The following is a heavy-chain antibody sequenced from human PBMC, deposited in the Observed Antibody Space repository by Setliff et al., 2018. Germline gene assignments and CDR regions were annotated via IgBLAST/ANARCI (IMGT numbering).Heavy chain of an antibody. CDR3: ARGSRIAGRAIDF. CDR2: ISHSGSA. Sequence: SETLSLTCAVYGGSFSTYFWSWIRQPPGKGLEWIGEISHSGSANYSPSLKSRVTISVDTSKNQFSLKLSSVTAADTAVYYCARGSRIAGRAIDFWGQGTLVTVSS. J-gene: IGHJ4*02. CDR1: GGSFSTYF. D-gene: IGHD6-6*01. V-gene: IGHV4-34*01.